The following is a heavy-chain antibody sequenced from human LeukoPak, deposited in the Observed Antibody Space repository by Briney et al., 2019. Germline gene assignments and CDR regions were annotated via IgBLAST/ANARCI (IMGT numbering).Heavy chain of an antibody. CDR1: GGSISSSSYY. Sequence: SETLSLTCTVSGGSISSSSYYWSWIRQPPGKGLEWIGEINQSRSTNYNPSLKSRVTISIDTSKNHFSLKLTSVTAADTAVYYCARGMAAAGINTWGQGTLVTVSS. V-gene: IGHV4-39*02. D-gene: IGHD6-13*01. CDR2: INQSRST. CDR3: ARGMAAAGINT. J-gene: IGHJ5*02.